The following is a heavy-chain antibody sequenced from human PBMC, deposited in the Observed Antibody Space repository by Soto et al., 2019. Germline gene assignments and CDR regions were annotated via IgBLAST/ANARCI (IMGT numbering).Heavy chain of an antibody. V-gene: IGHV3-11*01. Sequence: GGSLRLSCAASGFTFSDYYMSWIRQAPGKGLEWVSYISSSGSTIYYADSVKGRFTISRDNAKNSLYLQMNSLRAEDTAVYYCASRNYGDYEIDDYWGQGTLVTVSS. D-gene: IGHD4-17*01. CDR2: ISSSGSTI. CDR3: ASRNYGDYEIDDY. CDR1: GFTFSDYY. J-gene: IGHJ4*02.